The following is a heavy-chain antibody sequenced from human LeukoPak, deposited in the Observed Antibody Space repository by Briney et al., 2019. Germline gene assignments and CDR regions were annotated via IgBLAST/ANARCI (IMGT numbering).Heavy chain of an antibody. CDR2: IVVGSGNT. J-gene: IGHJ4*02. Sequence: ASVKVSFKASGFTFSNSAVQWVRQARGQRLEWIGWIVVGSGNTNYAQKFQERVTITRDMSTSTAYMELSSLRSEDTAVYYCTSDPTFYSGRYCFDYWGQGTLVTVSS. CDR3: TSDPTFYSGRYCFDY. V-gene: IGHV1-58*01. D-gene: IGHD1-26*01. CDR1: GFTFSNSA.